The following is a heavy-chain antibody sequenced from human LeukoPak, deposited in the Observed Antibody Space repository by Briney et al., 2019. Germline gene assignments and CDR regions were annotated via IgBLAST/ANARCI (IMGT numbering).Heavy chain of an antibody. Sequence: PGGSLRLSCSASGFAFTGHAMHWARQAPGKGLEYVAGIGGDGFSAFYADSMSDRVTISRDNSKSTVHLQMTSLRGEDTAVYYCVRDVDYYASGSYLGYFDYWGQGTLVSVSS. D-gene: IGHD3-10*01. V-gene: IGHV3-64D*06. CDR1: GFAFTGHA. CDR2: IGGDGFSA. J-gene: IGHJ4*02. CDR3: VRDVDYYASGSYLGYFDY.